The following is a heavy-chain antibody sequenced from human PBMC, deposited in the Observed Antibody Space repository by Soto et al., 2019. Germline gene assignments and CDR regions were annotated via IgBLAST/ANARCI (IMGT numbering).Heavy chain of an antibody. CDR2: ISYDGSNK. Sequence: GGSLRLSCAASGFTFSSYGMHWVRQAQGKGLEWVAVISYDGSNKYYADSVKGRFTISRDNSKNTLYLQMNSLRAEDTAVYYCAKDKYDILTGYYYYYYYGMDVWGQGTTVTVSS. CDR3: AKDKYDILTGYYYYYYYGMDV. D-gene: IGHD3-9*01. V-gene: IGHV3-30*18. CDR1: GFTFSSYG. J-gene: IGHJ6*02.